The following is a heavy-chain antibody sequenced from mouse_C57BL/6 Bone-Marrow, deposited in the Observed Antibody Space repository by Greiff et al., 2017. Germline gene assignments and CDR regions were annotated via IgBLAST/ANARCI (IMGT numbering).Heavy chain of an antibody. V-gene: IGHV1-55*01. CDR3: TRSLIYYGTNY. CDR2: IYPGSGST. D-gene: IGHD1-1*01. J-gene: IGHJ2*01. CDR1: GYTFTSYW. Sequence: QVQLKQPGAELVKPGASVKMSCKASGYTFTSYWITWVKQRPGQGLEWIGDIYPGSGSTNYNEKFKSKATLTVDTSSSTAYMQLSSLTSEDTAVYYCTRSLIYYGTNYWGQGTTLTVSS.